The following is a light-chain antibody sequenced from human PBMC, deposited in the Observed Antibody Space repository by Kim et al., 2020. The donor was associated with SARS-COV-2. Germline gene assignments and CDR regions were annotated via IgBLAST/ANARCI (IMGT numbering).Light chain of an antibody. CDR3: QKYNNAHRT. V-gene: IGKV1-27*01. Sequence: DIQMTQSPSSLSASVGDRITITCRASQGISEYLAWYQQRPGKVPKLLIYGASVLQSGAPSRFNGSGSGRVFTLTISRLQPEDVGTYYCQKYNNAHRTFGQGTKVDIK. CDR1: QGISEY. CDR2: GAS. J-gene: IGKJ1*01.